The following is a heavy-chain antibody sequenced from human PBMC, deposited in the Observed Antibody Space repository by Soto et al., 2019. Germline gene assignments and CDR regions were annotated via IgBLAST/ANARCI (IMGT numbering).Heavy chain of an antibody. CDR3: ARGAPNYYGSGSYRRYYGMHV. V-gene: IGHV1-8*01. J-gene: IGHJ6*02. CDR1: GYTFTSYD. D-gene: IGHD3-10*01. Sequence: GASVKVSCKASGYTFTSYDINWVRQATGQGLEWMGWMNPNSGNTGYAQKFQGRVTMTRNTSISTAYMELSSLRSEDTAVYYCARGAPNYYGSGSYRRYYGMHVWGQGTTVTVSS. CDR2: MNPNSGNT.